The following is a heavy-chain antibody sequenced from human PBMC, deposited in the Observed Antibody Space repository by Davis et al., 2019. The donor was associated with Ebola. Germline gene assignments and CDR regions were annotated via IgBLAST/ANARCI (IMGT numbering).Heavy chain of an antibody. Sequence: PGGSLRLSCAASGFTFSSYGMHWVRQAPGKGLEWVALISYHGSDKYYADSVKGRFTISRDNSKNTLYLQMNSLRAEDTAVYYCAKDRGPYCSSTSCYRGGDYWGQGTLVTVSS. CDR2: ISYHGSDK. V-gene: IGHV3-30*18. CDR1: GFTFSSYG. CDR3: AKDRGPYCSSTSCYRGGDY. J-gene: IGHJ4*02. D-gene: IGHD2-2*02.